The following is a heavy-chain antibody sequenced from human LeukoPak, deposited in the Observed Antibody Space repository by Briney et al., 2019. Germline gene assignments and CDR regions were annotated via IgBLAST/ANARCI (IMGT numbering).Heavy chain of an antibody. V-gene: IGHV3-30*02. D-gene: IGHD2-2*01. CDR3: AKEGLIVVVPAAGNYFGY. CDR2: IRYDGSNK. J-gene: IGHJ4*02. CDR1: GFTFSSYG. Sequence: HPGGSLRLSCAASGFTFSSYGMHWVRQAPGKGLEWVAFIRYDGSNKYYADSVKGRFIISRGNSKNTLYLQMNSLRAEDTAVYYCAKEGLIVVVPAAGNYFGYWGQGTLVTVSS.